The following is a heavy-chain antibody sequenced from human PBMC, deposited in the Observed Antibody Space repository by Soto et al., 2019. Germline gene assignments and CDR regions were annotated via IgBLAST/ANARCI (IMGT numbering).Heavy chain of an antibody. CDR2: ISGSGGST. Sequence: VQLLESGGGLVQPGGSLRLSCAASGFTFTSYGMSWVRQAPGKGLEWVSAISGSGGSTYYADSVKGRFTISRDNSKNTLYLQMNSLRAEDTAVYYCARVNGYSSGWFDYWGQGTLVTVSS. CDR1: GFTFTSYG. D-gene: IGHD6-19*01. CDR3: ARVNGYSSGWFDY. V-gene: IGHV3-23*01. J-gene: IGHJ4*02.